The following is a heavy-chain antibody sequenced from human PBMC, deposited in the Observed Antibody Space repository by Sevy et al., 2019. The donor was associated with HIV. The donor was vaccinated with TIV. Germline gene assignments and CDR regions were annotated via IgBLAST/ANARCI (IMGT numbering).Heavy chain of an antibody. CDR3: ATDPPPGFVQQDS. D-gene: IGHD1-1*01. Sequence: ASVKVSCKVSGYTLTELSMHWVRQAPGKGLEWMGGFDSEDGETIYAQKFQGRITMTEDTSTDTAYMELSSLRSEDPAVYYCATDPPPGFVQQDSWGQGTLVTVSS. J-gene: IGHJ4*02. CDR1: GYTLTELS. CDR2: FDSEDGET. V-gene: IGHV1-24*01.